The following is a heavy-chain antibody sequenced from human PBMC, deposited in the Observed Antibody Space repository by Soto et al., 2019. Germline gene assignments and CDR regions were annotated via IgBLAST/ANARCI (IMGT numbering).Heavy chain of an antibody. CDR1: GGTFSSYA. D-gene: IGHD2-2*01. V-gene: IGHV1-69*13. J-gene: IGHJ5*02. CDR3: ARDIRDIVVVPAAPPHNWFDP. CDR2: IIPIFGTA. Sequence: SVKVSCKASGGTFSSYAISWVRQAPGQGFEWMGGIIPIFGTANYAQKFQGRVTITADESTSTAYMELSSLRSEDTAVYYCARDIRDIVVVPAAPPHNWFDPWGQGTLVTVSS.